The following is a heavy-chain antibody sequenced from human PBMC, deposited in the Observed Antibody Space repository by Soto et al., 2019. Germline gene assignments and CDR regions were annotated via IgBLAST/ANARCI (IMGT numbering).Heavy chain of an antibody. Sequence: QVQLVESGGGVVQPGRSLRLSCAASGFTFSSYGMHWVRQAPGKGLEWVAVMWYNGSNKYYADSVKGRFTISRDNSRTTLSLQMNSLRAEDTAVYYCARDEGDSGWFYFDYWGQGTLVTVSS. CDR2: MWYNGSNK. J-gene: IGHJ4*02. D-gene: IGHD6-19*01. V-gene: IGHV3-33*01. CDR1: GFTFSSYG. CDR3: ARDEGDSGWFYFDY.